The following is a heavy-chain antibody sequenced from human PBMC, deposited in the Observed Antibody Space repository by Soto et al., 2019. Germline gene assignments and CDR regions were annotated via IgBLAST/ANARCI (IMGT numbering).Heavy chain of an antibody. CDR1: GYTLTELS. J-gene: IGHJ4*02. CDR2: FDPEDGST. CDR3: ARANYYGSGSYIPPPDY. V-gene: IGHV1-24*01. D-gene: IGHD3-10*01. Sequence: ASVKVSCKVSGYTLTELSTHWVRQAPGKGLEWMGGFDPEDGSTSYAQKFQGRVTMTRDTSTSTVYMELSSLRSEDTAVYYCARANYYGSGSYIPPPDYWGQGTLVTVSS.